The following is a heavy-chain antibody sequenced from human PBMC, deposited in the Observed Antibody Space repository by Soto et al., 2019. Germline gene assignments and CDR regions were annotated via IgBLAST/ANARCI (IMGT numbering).Heavy chain of an antibody. D-gene: IGHD6-19*01. V-gene: IGHV1-69*01. Sequence: QVQLVQSGAEVKTTGSSVKVSCKASGGTFSSYAISWVRQAPGQGLEWMGGIIPIFGTANYAQKFQGRVTITADESTSTAYMELSSLRSEDTAVYYCAREISSGWGWFDPWGQGTLVTVSS. CDR3: AREISSGWGWFDP. CDR2: IIPIFGTA. J-gene: IGHJ5*02. CDR1: GGTFSSYA.